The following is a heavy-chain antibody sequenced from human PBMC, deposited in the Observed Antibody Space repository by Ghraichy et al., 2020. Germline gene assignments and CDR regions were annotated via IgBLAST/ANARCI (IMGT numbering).Heavy chain of an antibody. D-gene: IGHD6-13*01. CDR3: ARGLPVWRGWQQLEKSNWFDP. Sequence: ASVKVSCKASGYTFTSYDINWVRQATGQGLEWMGWMNPNSGNTGYAQKFQGRVTMTRNTSISTAYMELSSLRSEDTAVYYCARGLPVWRGWQQLEKSNWFDPWGQGTLVTVSS. CDR1: GYTFTSYD. J-gene: IGHJ5*02. V-gene: IGHV1-8*01. CDR2: MNPNSGNT.